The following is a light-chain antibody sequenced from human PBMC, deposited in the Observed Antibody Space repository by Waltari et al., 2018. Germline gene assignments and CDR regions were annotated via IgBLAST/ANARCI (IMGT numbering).Light chain of an antibody. J-gene: IGKJ4*01. Sequence: EIEMTQSLATLSVSPGDRATLSCRASQTVSTNLAWYQQKPGQAPRLLIYGSSTRAAGIPARFSGSGSGTDFTLSINSLQSEDFAVYYCQHYDNWPLTLGGGTKVEFK. V-gene: IGKV3-15*01. CDR1: QTVSTN. CDR3: QHYDNWPLT. CDR2: GSS.